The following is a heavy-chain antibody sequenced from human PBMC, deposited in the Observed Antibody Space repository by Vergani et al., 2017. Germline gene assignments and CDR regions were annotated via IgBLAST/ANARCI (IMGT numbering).Heavy chain of an antibody. CDR2: ISYDGSNK. J-gene: IGHJ4*02. Sequence: QVQLVESGGGVVQPGRSLRLSCAASGFTFSSYAMHWVRQAPGKGLEWVAVISYDGSNKYYADSVKGRFTISRDNSKNTLYLQMNSLRAEDTAVYYCARDGTTGNDYWGQGTLVTVSS. CDR1: GFTFSSYA. V-gene: IGHV3-30-3*01. CDR3: ARDGTTGNDY. D-gene: IGHD1-1*01.